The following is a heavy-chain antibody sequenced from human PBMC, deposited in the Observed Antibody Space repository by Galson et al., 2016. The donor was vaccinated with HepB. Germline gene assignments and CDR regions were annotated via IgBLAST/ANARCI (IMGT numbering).Heavy chain of an antibody. V-gene: IGHV3-23*01. Sequence: SLRLSFAASGFTFSSYAISWVRQAPGKGLEWVSAISGSGGSTYYADSVKGRFTISRDNSKNTLYLQMNSLRAEDTAVYYCAKASSPGYYYGMDVWGQGTTVTVSS. CDR1: GFTFSSYA. CDR2: ISGSGGST. CDR3: AKASSPGYYYGMDV. J-gene: IGHJ6*02. D-gene: IGHD6-13*01.